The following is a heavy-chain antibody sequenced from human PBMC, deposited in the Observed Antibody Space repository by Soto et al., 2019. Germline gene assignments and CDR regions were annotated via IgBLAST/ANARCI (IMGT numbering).Heavy chain of an antibody. CDR1: GFTFSSYG. CDR2: ISYDGSNK. D-gene: IGHD6-19*01. CDR3: AKDYGSSSGWTFDY. J-gene: IGHJ4*02. Sequence: QVQLVESGGGVVQPGRSLRLSCAASGFTFSSYGMHWVRQAPGKGLEWVAVISYDGSNKYYADSVKGRFTISRDNSKTTLYLQMNSLRAEDTAEYYCAKDYGSSSGWTFDYWGQGTLVTVSS. V-gene: IGHV3-30*18.